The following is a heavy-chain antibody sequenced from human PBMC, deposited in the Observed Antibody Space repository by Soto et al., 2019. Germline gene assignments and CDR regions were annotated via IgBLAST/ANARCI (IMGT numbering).Heavy chain of an antibody. J-gene: IGHJ4*02. V-gene: IGHV4-59*01. Sequence: PSETLSLTCTVSGGSISSYYWSWIRQPPWKGLEWIGYIYYSGSTNYNPSLKSRVTISVDTSKNQFSLKLSSVTAADTAVYYCARSMGVAVAGNFDYWGQGTLVTVSS. CDR3: ARSMGVAVAGNFDY. CDR1: GGSISSYY. CDR2: IYYSGST. D-gene: IGHD6-19*01.